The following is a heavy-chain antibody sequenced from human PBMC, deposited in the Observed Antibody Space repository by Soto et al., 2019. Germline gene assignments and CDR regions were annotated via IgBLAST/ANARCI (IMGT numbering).Heavy chain of an antibody. D-gene: IGHD2-15*01. CDR3: ARGLVDYYYYYMDV. CDR2: IYYSGST. J-gene: IGHJ6*03. Sequence: SETLSLTCTVSGGPVSSGSYYWSWVRQPPGKGLEWIGYIYYSGSTNYNPSLKSRVTISVDTSKNQFSLKLSSVTAADTAVYYCARGLVDYYYYYMDVWGKGTTVTVSS. V-gene: IGHV4-61*01. CDR1: GGPVSSGSYY.